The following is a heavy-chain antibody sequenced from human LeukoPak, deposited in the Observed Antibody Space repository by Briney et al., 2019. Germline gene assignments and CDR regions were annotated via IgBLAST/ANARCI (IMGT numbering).Heavy chain of an antibody. V-gene: IGHV3-7*01. CDR3: ARDSLGSGSYYDY. J-gene: IGHJ4*02. CDR1: GFTFSGYR. D-gene: IGHD3-10*01. CDR2: INQGGSEK. Sequence: GGSLRLSCAASGFTFSGYRMSWVRQAPGKGLEWVANINQGGSEKNYVDSVKGRLTISRDNAKNSLYLQMNSLRAEDKAVYFCARDSLGSGSYYDYWGQGTLVTVSS.